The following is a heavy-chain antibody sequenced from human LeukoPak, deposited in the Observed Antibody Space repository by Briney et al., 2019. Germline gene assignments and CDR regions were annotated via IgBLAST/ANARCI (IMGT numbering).Heavy chain of an antibody. D-gene: IGHD3-22*01. CDR2: IRYDGTKK. Sequence: GGSLRLSCAASGFSFSSYGMHWVRRAPGKGLEWVTFIRYDGTKKDYADSVKGRFTISRDNSKNTLSLQMNSLRAEDTAVYYCAKDLDYYDSSGSRGRLDYWGQGTLVTVSS. V-gene: IGHV3-30*02. CDR3: AKDLDYYDSSGSRGRLDY. CDR1: GFSFSSYG. J-gene: IGHJ4*02.